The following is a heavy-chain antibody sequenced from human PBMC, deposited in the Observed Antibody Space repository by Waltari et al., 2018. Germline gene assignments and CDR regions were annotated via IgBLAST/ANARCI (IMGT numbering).Heavy chain of an antibody. V-gene: IGHV4-38-2*02. CDR3: ARGQSYCSSTSCYSLDY. D-gene: IGHD2-2*02. CDR1: GYSITSGSY. CDR2: IYHTGTS. J-gene: IGHJ4*02. Sequence: QVQLQESGPGLVKPSETLSLTCNVSGYSITSGSYWGGIRQPPGKGLESVATIYHTGTSYYNPSLKSRVTISVDTSKNQFSLKMTSVTAADTAVYYCARGQSYCSSTSCYSLDYWGQGALVTVSS.